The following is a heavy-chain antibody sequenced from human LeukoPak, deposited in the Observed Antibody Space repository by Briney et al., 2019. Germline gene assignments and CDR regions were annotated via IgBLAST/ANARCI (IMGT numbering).Heavy chain of an antibody. CDR1: GGSFSGYY. D-gene: IGHD2-21*01. CDR3: ARAPPPPYYYNYMDV. J-gene: IGHJ6*03. V-gene: IGHV4-34*01. Sequence: PPETLSLTCAVYGGSFSGYYWGWIRQPPGKGLEWIAEINHSGSTNYNPSLKSRVNISVDTSKNQFSLKLSFVTAADTAVYYCARAPPPPYYYNYMDVWGKGTTVTVSS. CDR2: INHSGST.